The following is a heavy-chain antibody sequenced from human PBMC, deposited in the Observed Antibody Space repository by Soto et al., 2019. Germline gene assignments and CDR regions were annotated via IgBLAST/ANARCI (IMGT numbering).Heavy chain of an antibody. CDR2: INHSGST. V-gene: IGHV4-34*01. D-gene: IGHD1-7*01. J-gene: IGHJ4*02. CDR3: ARGLLRITGTNPIDY. CDR1: GGSFSGYY. Sequence: SETLSLTCAVYGGSFSGYYWSWIRQPPGKGLEWIGEINHSGSTNYNPSLKIRVTISVDTSKNQFSLKLSSVTAADTAVYYCARGLLRITGTNPIDYWGQGTLVTVSS.